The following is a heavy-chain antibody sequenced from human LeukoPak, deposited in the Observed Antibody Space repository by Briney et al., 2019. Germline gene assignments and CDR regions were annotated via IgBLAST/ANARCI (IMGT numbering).Heavy chain of an antibody. CDR3: ARRSSGGGLFDY. D-gene: IGHD6-19*01. CDR1: GSSISSSSYY. Sequence: SETLSLTCTASGSSISSSSYYWGWIRQPPGKGLEWIGSIFYSGNTYYNASLKSRVTISVDTSKNHFSLKLSSVTSADTAVYYCARRSSGGGLFDYWGQGTLVTVSS. CDR2: IFYSGNT. V-gene: IGHV4-39*02. J-gene: IGHJ4*02.